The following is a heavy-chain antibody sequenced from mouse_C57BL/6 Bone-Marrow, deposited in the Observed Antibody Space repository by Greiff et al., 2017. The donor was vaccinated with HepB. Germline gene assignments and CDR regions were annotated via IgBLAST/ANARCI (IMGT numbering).Heavy chain of an antibody. CDR3: ARIYYYGSSYWFAY. CDR2: FYPRSGNT. D-gene: IGHD1-1*01. Sequence: QVQLQQSGAELARPGASVKLSCKASGYTFTSYGISWVKQRTGQGLEWIGEFYPRSGNTYYNEKFKGKATLTADKSSSTAYMDLRSLTSENSAVYFCARIYYYGSSYWFAYWGQGTLVTVSA. CDR1: GYTFTSYG. V-gene: IGHV1-81*01. J-gene: IGHJ3*01.